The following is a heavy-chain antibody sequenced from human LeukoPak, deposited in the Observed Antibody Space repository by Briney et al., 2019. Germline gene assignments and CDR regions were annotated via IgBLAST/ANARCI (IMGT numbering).Heavy chain of an antibody. Sequence: SETLSLTCTVSGGSISSGGYYWSWIRQHPGKGLEWIGYIYYSGSTYYNPSLKSRVTISVDTSKNQFSLKLSSVTAADTAVYYCARVYYDSSGYLYFDYWGQGTLVTVSS. CDR1: GGSISSGGYY. CDR3: ARVYYDSSGYLYFDY. D-gene: IGHD3-22*01. CDR2: IYYSGST. J-gene: IGHJ4*02. V-gene: IGHV4-31*03.